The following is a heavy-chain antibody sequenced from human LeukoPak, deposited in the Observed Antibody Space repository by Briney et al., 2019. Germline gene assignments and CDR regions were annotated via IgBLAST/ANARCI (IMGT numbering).Heavy chain of an antibody. J-gene: IGHJ4*02. D-gene: IGHD6-13*01. CDR1: GFTFSSYA. Sequence: GGSLRLSCVASGFTFSSYAMSWVRQAPGKGLEWVSAISGSGGSTYYADSVKGRFTISRDNSKNTLYLQMNSLRAEDTAVYYCAKYSSSWYYFDYWGQGTLVTVSS. CDR3: AKYSSSWYYFDY. CDR2: ISGSGGST. V-gene: IGHV3-23*01.